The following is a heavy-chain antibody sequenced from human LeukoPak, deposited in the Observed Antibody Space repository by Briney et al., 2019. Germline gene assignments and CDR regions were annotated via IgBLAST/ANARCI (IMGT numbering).Heavy chain of an antibody. CDR1: GFTFSSCE. D-gene: IGHD3-10*01. CDR3: ARNYFGSGSYPLPYYFDY. Sequence: PGGSLRLSCAASGFTFSSCEMNWVRQAPGKGLEWVSTIRGNGGSTNYADSVKGRFTISRDNSKNTLYLQMNSLRAEDTAVYYCARNYFGSGSYPLPYYFDYWGQGTLVTVSS. J-gene: IGHJ4*02. CDR2: IRGNGGST. V-gene: IGHV3-23*01.